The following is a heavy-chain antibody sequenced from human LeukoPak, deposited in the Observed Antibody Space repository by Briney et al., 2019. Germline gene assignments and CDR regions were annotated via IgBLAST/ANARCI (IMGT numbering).Heavy chain of an antibody. Sequence: PSETLSLTCTVSGGSISSYYWSWIRQPPGKGLGWIGYIYYSGSTNYNPSLKSRATISVDTSKNQFSLKLSSVTAADTAVYYCARGGAQGYCSSTSCYKAHRFDPWGQGTLVTVSS. D-gene: IGHD2-2*01. CDR2: IYYSGST. CDR3: ARGGAQGYCSSTSCYKAHRFDP. V-gene: IGHV4-59*12. J-gene: IGHJ5*02. CDR1: GGSISSYY.